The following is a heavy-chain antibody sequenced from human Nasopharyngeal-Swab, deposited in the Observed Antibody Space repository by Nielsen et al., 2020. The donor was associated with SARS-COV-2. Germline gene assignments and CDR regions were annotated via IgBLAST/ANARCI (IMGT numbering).Heavy chain of an antibody. CDR3: AKDRDSGDDSDDYYHYYG. J-gene: IGHJ6*01. Sequence: GESLKISCAASGFTFRSYAISWVRQVPGKGLEWVSVISGSDYTTYYADSVKGRFTIPRDNTKNTVNLQMNSLRVEDTAIYYCAKDRDSGDDSDDYYHYYG. D-gene: IGHD5-12*01. V-gene: IGHV3-23*01. CDR2: ISGSDYTT. CDR1: GFTFRSYA.